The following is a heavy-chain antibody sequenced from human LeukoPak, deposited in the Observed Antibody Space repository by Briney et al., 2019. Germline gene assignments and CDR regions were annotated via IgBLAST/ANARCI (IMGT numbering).Heavy chain of an antibody. Sequence: GGSLRLSCAASGFTFSSYEMNWVRQAPGKGLEWVSYISTTSSTIYYADSVKGRFTISRDNAKNSLYLQMNSLRDEDTAVYYCAREGGYYYLDFDYWGQGTLVTVSS. D-gene: IGHD3-22*01. J-gene: IGHJ4*02. V-gene: IGHV3-48*02. CDR2: ISTTSSTI. CDR3: AREGGYYYLDFDY. CDR1: GFTFSSYE.